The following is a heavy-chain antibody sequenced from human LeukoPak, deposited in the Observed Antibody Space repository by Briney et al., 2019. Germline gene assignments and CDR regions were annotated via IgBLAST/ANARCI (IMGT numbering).Heavy chain of an antibody. V-gene: IGHV3-7*01. D-gene: IGHD3-16*01. CDR3: ATYTHWVAGDV. CDR2: MNQDGSEK. Sequence: GGSLRLSCAASGFTFSDSWVSWVRQAPGKGLEWVANMNQDGSEKDYVDSVKGRFTISRDNARNSLYLQMGSLRAEDTAVYYCATYTHWVAGDVWGQGTTVTVSS. J-gene: IGHJ6*02. CDR1: GFTFSDSW.